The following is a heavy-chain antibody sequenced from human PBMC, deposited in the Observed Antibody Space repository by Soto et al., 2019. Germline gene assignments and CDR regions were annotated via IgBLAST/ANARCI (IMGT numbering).Heavy chain of an antibody. CDR1: GYTFTSYD. V-gene: IGHV1-8*01. CDR3: ARGPYYDFWSGYYYSDYMDV. J-gene: IGHJ6*03. CDR2: MNPNSGNT. D-gene: IGHD3-3*01. Sequence: ASVKVSCKASGYTFTSYDINWVRQATGQGLERMGWMNPNSGNTGYAQKFQGRVTMTRNTSISTAYMELSSLRSEDTAVYYCARGPYYDFWSGYYYSDYMDVWGKGTTVTVSS.